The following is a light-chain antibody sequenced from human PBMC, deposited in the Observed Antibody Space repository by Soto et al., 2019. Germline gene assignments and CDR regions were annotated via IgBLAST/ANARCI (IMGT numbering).Light chain of an antibody. Sequence: QCPVAQPRSVSGSRGQSFTISCTGTISDVGGYNYVSWYQQHPGKAPKLMIYDVSKRPSGVPDRFSGSKSGNTASLTISGLQAEDEADYYCCSYAGSSSVFGTGTKVTVL. J-gene: IGLJ1*01. CDR1: ISDVGGYNY. V-gene: IGLV2-11*01. CDR2: DVS. CDR3: CSYAGSSSV.